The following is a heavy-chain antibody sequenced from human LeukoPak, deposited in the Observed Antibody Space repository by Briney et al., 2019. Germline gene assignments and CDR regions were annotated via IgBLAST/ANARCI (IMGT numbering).Heavy chain of an antibody. D-gene: IGHD5-18*01. CDR3: AKDTGYSSSSFDY. V-gene: IGHV3-23*01. J-gene: IGHJ4*02. CDR2: ISGSGGST. CDR1: GFTFSDYY. Sequence: GGSLRLSCAASGFTFSDYYMSWIRQAPGKGLEWVSAISGSGGSTYYADSVRGRFTISRDNSKNTLYLQMNSLRAEDTAVYYCAKDTGYSSSSFDYWGQGTLVTVSS.